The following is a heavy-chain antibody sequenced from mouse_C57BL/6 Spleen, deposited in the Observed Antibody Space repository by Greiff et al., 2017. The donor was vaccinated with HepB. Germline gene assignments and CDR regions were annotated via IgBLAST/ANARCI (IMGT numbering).Heavy chain of an antibody. CDR3: GRGGLDY. J-gene: IGHJ2*01. CDR1: GYTFTDYY. V-gene: IGHV1-76*01. CDR2: IYPGSGNT. Sequence: VQLQQSGAELVRPGASVKLSCKASGYTFTDYYINWVKQRPGHGLEWIARIYPGSGNTYYNEKFKGKATLTAEKSSSTAYMQLSSLTSEDSAVYGCGRGGLDYWGQGTTLTVSS. D-gene: IGHD3-3*01.